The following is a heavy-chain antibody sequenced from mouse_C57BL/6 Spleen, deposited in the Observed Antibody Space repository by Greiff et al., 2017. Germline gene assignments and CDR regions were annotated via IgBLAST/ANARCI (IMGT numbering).Heavy chain of an antibody. D-gene: IGHD1-1*01. CDR2: ISSGSSTI. Sequence: EVNVVESGGGLVKPGGSLKLSCAASGFTFSDYGMHWVRQAPEKGLEWVAYISSGSSTIYYADTVKGRFTISRDNAKNTLFLQMTSLRSEDTAMYYCARANYYGSSYYAMDYWGQGTSVTVSS. J-gene: IGHJ4*01. CDR3: ARANYYGSSYYAMDY. CDR1: GFTFSDYG. V-gene: IGHV5-17*01.